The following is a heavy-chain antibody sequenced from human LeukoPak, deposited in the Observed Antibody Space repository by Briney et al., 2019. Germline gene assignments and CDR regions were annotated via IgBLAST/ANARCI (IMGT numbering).Heavy chain of an antibody. CDR2: ISTDGSTT. J-gene: IGHJ4*02. Sequence: PGGSLRLSCTASGFTFNSYWMQWFRQDPGKGLVRVSCISTDGSTTRYADSVKGRFTISRDNAKSTLYLQMNSLRAEDTAVYYCARGYARAVEYWGQGTLATVSS. V-gene: IGHV3-74*01. CDR1: GFTFNSYW. D-gene: IGHD2-2*01. CDR3: ARGYARAVEY.